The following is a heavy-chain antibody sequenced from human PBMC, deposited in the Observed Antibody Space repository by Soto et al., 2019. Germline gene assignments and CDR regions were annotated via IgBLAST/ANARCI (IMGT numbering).Heavy chain of an antibody. J-gene: IGHJ2*01. D-gene: IGHD2-21*02. CDR3: ASGGGDDWYFDL. V-gene: IGHV4-59*01. CDR1: GGSISSYY. Sequence: QVQLQESGPGLVKPSETLSLTCTVSGGSISSYYWSWIRQPPGKGLEWIGYIYYSGSTNYNPSLKGRVTISVDTSKAQFSLKRSSVTAADKAVYYCASGGGDDWYFDLWGRGTLVTVSS. CDR2: IYYSGST.